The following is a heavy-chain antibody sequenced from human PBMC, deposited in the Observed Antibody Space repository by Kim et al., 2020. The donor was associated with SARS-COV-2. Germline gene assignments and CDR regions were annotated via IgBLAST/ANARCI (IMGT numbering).Heavy chain of an antibody. V-gene: IGHV3-64D*06. Sequence: ADAATGRSTISRDSSKNTRYLQMSSLCAEDTGVYYCVYARPGHYSLFDYWGQGTLVTVSS. CDR3: VYARPGHYSLFDY. J-gene: IGHJ4*02. D-gene: IGHD3-22*01.